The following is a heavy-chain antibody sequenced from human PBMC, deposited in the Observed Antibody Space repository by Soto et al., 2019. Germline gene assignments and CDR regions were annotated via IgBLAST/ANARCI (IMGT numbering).Heavy chain of an antibody. CDR3: PRAGAKRISEWPNWFDP. J-gene: IGHJ5*02. D-gene: IGHD3-3*01. CDR1: GDSMSRNY. V-gene: IGHV4-59*12. CDR2: ISYSGST. Sequence: PSQSLSLTCTASGDSMSRNYWGWIRQPPGKGLEWVGSISYSGSTFYNPSLRSRVTISVDRSKNQFSLKVNSVTAADTAMYYCPRAGAKRISEWPNWFDPWGQGTLVTDSS.